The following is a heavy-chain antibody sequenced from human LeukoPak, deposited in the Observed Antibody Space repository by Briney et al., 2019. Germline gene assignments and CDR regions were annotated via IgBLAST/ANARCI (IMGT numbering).Heavy chain of an antibody. Sequence: GGSLRLSCAASGFTFSSNYMSWVRQAPGKGLEWVSVIYSGGSTYYADSVKGRFTISRDNSKNTLYLQMNSLRAEDTAVYYCARDATLGIAAAGPHYYYNGMDVWGQGTTVTVSS. D-gene: IGHD6-13*01. CDR1: GFTFSSNY. J-gene: IGHJ6*02. CDR2: IYSGGST. V-gene: IGHV3-66*01. CDR3: ARDATLGIAAAGPHYYYNGMDV.